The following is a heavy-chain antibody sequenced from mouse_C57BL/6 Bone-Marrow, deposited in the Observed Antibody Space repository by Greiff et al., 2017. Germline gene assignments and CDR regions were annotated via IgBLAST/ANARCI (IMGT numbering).Heavy chain of an antibody. CDR3: ARERGFTTVVAPFDY. Sequence: EVKLVESGGGLVKPRGSLKLSCAASGFTFSSYAMSWVRQTPEKRLEWVATISDGGSYTYYPDNVKGRFTISRDNAKNNLYLQMSHLKSEDTAMYYCARERGFTTVVAPFDYWGQGTTLTVSS. D-gene: IGHD1-1*01. J-gene: IGHJ2*01. V-gene: IGHV5-4*01. CDR1: GFTFSSYA. CDR2: ISDGGSYT.